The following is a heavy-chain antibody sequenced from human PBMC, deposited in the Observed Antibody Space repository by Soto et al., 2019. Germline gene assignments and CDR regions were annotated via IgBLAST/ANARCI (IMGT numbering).Heavy chain of an antibody. CDR1: GGSFSGYY. CDR3: ARDRWNWNFQGYYYSGMDV. V-gene: IGHV4-34*01. CDR2: INHSGST. D-gene: IGHD1-7*01. J-gene: IGHJ6*02. Sequence: TSETLSLTCAVYGGSFSGYYWSWIRQPPGKGLEWIGEINHSGSTNYNPSLKSRVTISVDTSKNQFSLKLSSVTAADTAVYYCARDRWNWNFQGYYYSGMDVWGQGTTVTVSS.